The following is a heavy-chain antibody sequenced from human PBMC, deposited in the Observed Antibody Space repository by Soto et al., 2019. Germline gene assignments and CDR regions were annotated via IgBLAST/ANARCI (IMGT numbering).Heavy chain of an antibody. Sequence: PSETLSLTCTVSGGSISSYYWSWIRQPPGKGLEWIGYIYYSGSTNYNPSLKSRVTISVDTSKNQFSLKLSSVTAADTAVYYCARAHPSHQLRFLETYYFDHWGQGTLVTVSS. D-gene: IGHD3-3*01. CDR1: GGSISSYY. CDR2: IYYSGST. CDR3: ARAHPSHQLRFLETYYFDH. J-gene: IGHJ4*02. V-gene: IGHV4-59*01.